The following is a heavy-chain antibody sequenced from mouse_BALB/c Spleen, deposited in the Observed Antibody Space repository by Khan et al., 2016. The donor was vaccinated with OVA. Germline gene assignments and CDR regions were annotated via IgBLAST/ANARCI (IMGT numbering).Heavy chain of an antibody. J-gene: IGHJ3*01. Sequence: QVRLQQSGPGLVQPSQSLSITCTVSGFSLTTYGVHWVRQSPGKGLEWLGVIWSGGSTDYNAPFISRLSISKDSSKSQVFFKMNSLQVNDTAIYYCARNYDYDEGLAYWGLGTLVTVSA. D-gene: IGHD2-4*01. CDR2: IWSGGST. V-gene: IGHV2-2*02. CDR3: ARNYDYDEGLAY. CDR1: GFSLTTYG.